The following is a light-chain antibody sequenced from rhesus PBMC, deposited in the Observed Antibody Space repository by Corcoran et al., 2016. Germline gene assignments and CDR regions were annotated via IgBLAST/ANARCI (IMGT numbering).Light chain of an antibody. Sequence: DIQMTQSPSSLSASVGDRVIITCRASQDISSWLAWYQQKPGKAPNLLIYKASSLQSVVPSRFSGSGSWTDFTLTISSLQPEDFATYFCQQYTSAPYSFGQGTRVEIK. CDR3: QQYTSAPYS. CDR2: KAS. J-gene: IGKJ2*01. CDR1: QDISSW. V-gene: IGKV1-21*01.